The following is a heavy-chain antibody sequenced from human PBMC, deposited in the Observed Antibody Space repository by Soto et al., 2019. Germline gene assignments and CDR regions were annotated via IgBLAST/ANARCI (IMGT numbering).Heavy chain of an antibody. J-gene: IGHJ4*02. CDR1: GFTFSKFA. V-gene: IGHV3-23*01. CDR3: VKATRSGYYFFDS. D-gene: IGHD3-3*01. Sequence: PGGSLRLSXAASGFTFSKFAVSWVRQAPGKGLEWVSGISGSDGATWYADSVKGRFTISRDNSKNTLFLQLNTLRAEDTATYYCVKATRSGYYFFDSWGQGTLVTVSS. CDR2: ISGSDGAT.